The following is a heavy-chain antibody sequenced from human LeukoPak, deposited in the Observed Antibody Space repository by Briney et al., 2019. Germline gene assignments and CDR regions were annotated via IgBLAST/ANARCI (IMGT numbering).Heavy chain of an antibody. V-gene: IGHV4-59*08. D-gene: IGHD1-1*01. CDR2: IYYSGST. J-gene: IGHJ4*02. CDR1: GGSISSYY. CDR3: ASGRYYYAY. Sequence: SETLSLTCTVSGGSISSYYWSWIRQPPGKGLEWIGYIYYSGSTNYNPSLKSRVTISVDTSKNQFSMKLSSVTAADTAVYYCASGRYYYAYWGQGTLVTVSS.